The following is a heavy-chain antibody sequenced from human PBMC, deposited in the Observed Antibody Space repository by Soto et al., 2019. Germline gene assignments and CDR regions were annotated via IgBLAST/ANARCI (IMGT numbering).Heavy chain of an antibody. CDR2: IYYSGST. D-gene: IGHD6-19*01. CDR3: AMQSSGWYCFDY. V-gene: IGHV4-31*03. CDR1: GGSISSGGYY. Sequence: QVQLQESGPGLVKPSQTLSLTCTVSGGSISSGGYYWSWIRQHPGKGLEWIGYIYYSGSTYYNPYLKSRVTISIDSSKNQFSLKLSSVTSEDTAVYYCAMQSSGWYCFDYWGQGTLVTVSS. J-gene: IGHJ4*02.